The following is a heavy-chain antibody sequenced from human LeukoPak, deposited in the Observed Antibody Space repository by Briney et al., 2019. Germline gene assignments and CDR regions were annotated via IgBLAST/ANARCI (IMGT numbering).Heavy chain of an antibody. CDR1: GFTFSSYD. V-gene: IGHV3-13*01. Sequence: PGGSLRLSCAASGFTFSSYDMHWVRQATGKGLEWVSAIGTAGDTYYPGSVKGRFTISRENAKNSLYLQMNSLRAGDTAVYYCARGGSTSSYYYYGMDVWGLGTTVTVSS. J-gene: IGHJ6*02. CDR2: IGTAGDT. CDR3: ARGGSTSSYYYYGMDV. D-gene: IGHD2-2*01.